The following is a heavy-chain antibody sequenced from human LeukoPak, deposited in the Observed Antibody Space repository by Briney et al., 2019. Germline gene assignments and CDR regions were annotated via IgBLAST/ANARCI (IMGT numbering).Heavy chain of an antibody. V-gene: IGHV3-23*01. CDR2: ISGSTIST. D-gene: IGHD4-11*01. CDR1: GFTFSSYA. Sequence: AGGSLRLSCAASGFTFSSYAVSWVRQAPGKGLEWVSGISGSTISTHYADSVKGRFTISRDNSKNTLYLQMNGLRAEDTAVYYCAKDRDATVTHFRFDHWGQGTLVTVSS. CDR3: AKDRDATVTHFRFDH. J-gene: IGHJ4*02.